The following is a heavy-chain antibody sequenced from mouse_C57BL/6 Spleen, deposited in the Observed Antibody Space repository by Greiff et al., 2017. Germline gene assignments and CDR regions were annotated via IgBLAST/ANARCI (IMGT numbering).Heavy chain of an antibody. CDR3: ARGAAQATYLDY. Sequence: EVQLVESGGDLVKPGGSLKLSCAASGFTFSSYGMSWVRQTPDKRLEWVATISSGGSYTYYPDSVKGRFTISRDNAKNTLYLQMSSLKSEDTAMYYCARGAAQATYLDYWGQGTSVTVSS. J-gene: IGHJ4*01. CDR2: ISSGGSYT. CDR1: GFTFSSYG. D-gene: IGHD3-2*02. V-gene: IGHV5-6*01.